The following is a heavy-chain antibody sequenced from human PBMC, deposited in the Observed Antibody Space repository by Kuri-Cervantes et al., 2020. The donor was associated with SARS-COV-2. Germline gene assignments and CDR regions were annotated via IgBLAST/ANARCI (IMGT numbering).Heavy chain of an antibody. CDR1: GFKFDDYG. Sequence: GESLKISCAASGFKFDDYGMSWVRQAPGEGLEWVSGISGNGGIRVHADSVMGRFTISRDNAKNSLYLQMNSLRVEDTALYYCARENGASSLTRWFDPWGQGTLVTVSS. J-gene: IGHJ5*02. CDR3: ARENGASSLTRWFDP. V-gene: IGHV3-20*04. CDR2: ISGNGGIR. D-gene: IGHD1-1*01.